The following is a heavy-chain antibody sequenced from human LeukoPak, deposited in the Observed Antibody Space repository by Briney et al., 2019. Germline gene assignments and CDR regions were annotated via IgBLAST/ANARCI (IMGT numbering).Heavy chain of an antibody. D-gene: IGHD5-12*01. CDR2: INPNSGGT. V-gene: IGHV1-2*02. CDR3: ARGTYSAYDLGSYMDV. CDR1: GYTFTSYG. J-gene: IGHJ6*03. Sequence: GASVKVSCKASGYTFTSYGISWVRQAPGQGLEWMGWINPNSGGTNYAQKFQGRVTMTRDTSISTAYMELTSLRSEDTAVYYCARGTYSAYDLGSYMDVWGKGTTVIVSS.